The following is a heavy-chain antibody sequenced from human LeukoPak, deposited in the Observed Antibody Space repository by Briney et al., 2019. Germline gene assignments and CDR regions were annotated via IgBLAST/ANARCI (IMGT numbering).Heavy chain of an antibody. Sequence: AAVKVSCKVCGYTLTELFMHGVRQAPGKGVEWMGGFDPEDGETSYAQKFQSRVTMTEDTSTDTAYMELSSLRSEDTTVYYCATEPDSSGYDYGGQGTLVTVSS. CDR2: FDPEDGET. J-gene: IGHJ4*02. V-gene: IGHV1-24*01. CDR1: GYTLTELF. CDR3: ATEPDSSGYDY. D-gene: IGHD3-22*01.